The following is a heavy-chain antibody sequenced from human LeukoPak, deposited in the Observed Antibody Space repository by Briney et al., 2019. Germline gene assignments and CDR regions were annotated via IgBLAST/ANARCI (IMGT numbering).Heavy chain of an antibody. CDR3: AKTDCTSSSCYTIDS. Sequence: GGSLRLSCAASGFTFSYYAMSWVRQAPGRGLEWVSVISDSGGETSYADSGKGRFTISRDNSKNTVYLQMSSLRAEDTAVYYCAKTDCTSSSCYTIDSWSQGTLVTVSS. V-gene: IGHV3-23*01. CDR2: ISDSGGET. D-gene: IGHD2-2*02. CDR1: GFTFSYYA. J-gene: IGHJ4*02.